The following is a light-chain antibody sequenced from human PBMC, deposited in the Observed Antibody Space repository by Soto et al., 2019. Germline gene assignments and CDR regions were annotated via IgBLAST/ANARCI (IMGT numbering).Light chain of an antibody. CDR3: SSYRSSNTYV. Sequence: QSVLTQPASVSGSPGQSITISCTGTSSDVGGYKYVSWYQQHPGKAPKLMIYEVSNRPSGVSNRFSGSKSGNTASLTISGLQAEDEADYYCSSYRSSNTYVFGTGTKLTVL. CDR2: EVS. V-gene: IGLV2-14*01. J-gene: IGLJ1*01. CDR1: SSDVGGYKY.